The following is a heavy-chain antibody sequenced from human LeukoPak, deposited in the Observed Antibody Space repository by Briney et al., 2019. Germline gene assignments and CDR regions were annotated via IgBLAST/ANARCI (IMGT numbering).Heavy chain of an antibody. J-gene: IGHJ4*02. Sequence: SETLSLTCTVSGGSFSAYYWIWIRQPPGKGLEWIGEINHSGSTNYNPSLKSRVTISVDTSKNQFSLKLSSVTAADTAVYYCARGQGTTVSSFDYWGQGTLVTVSS. D-gene: IGHD4-17*01. CDR3: ARGQGTTVSSFDY. CDR2: INHSGST. V-gene: IGHV4-34*01. CDR1: GGSFSAYY.